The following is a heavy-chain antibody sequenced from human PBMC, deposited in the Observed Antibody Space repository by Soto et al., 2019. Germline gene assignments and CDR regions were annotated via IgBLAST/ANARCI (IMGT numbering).Heavy chain of an antibody. CDR1: GYTFTSYD. D-gene: IGHD6-19*01. CDR3: ATIAVAGDYYYYFYMDV. V-gene: IGHV1-8*01. CDR2: MNPNSGNT. J-gene: IGHJ6*03. Sequence: ASVKVSCKASGYTFTSYDIYWVRQATGQGLEWMGWMNPNSGNTGYAQKFQGRVTMTRNTSISTAYMELSSLRSEDTAVYYCATIAVAGDYYYYFYMDVWGKGTTVTVSS.